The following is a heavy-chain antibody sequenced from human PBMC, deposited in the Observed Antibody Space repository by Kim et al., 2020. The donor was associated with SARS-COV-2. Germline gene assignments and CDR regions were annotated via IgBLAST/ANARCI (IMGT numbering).Heavy chain of an antibody. CDR3: ARHRRDISVSLFDY. D-gene: IGHD5-12*01. CDR1: GGSISSYY. Sequence: SETLSLTCTVSGGSISSYYWSWIRQPPGKGLDWIGYIYYSGSTNYNPSLKSRVTISVDTSRNQFSLKLNSVTAADTAVYYCARHRRDISVSLFDYWGQGTLVTVSS. V-gene: IGHV4-59*08. CDR2: IYYSGST. J-gene: IGHJ4*02.